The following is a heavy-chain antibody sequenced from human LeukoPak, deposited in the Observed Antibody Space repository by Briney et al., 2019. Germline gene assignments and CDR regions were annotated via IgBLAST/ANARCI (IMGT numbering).Heavy chain of an antibody. Sequence: ASVKVSCKASGYTFINYYMHWVRQAPGQGLEWMGIINPSGGSTSYAQKFQGRVTMTRDTSTSTVYMELSSLRSEDTAVYYCARDIERVYNSGWSYFDYWGQGTLVTVSS. CDR3: ARDIERVYNSGWSYFDY. J-gene: IGHJ4*02. CDR2: INPSGGST. V-gene: IGHV1-46*01. D-gene: IGHD6-19*01. CDR1: GYTFINYY.